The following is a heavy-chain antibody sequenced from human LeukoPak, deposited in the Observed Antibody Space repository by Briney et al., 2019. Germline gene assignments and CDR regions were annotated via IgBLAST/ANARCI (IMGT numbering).Heavy chain of an antibody. Sequence: GGSLRLSCTAYGFTFGDYAVGWVRQAPGKGLEWAGFIRSKAYGGTTEYAASVKGRFTISRDDSKSIAYLQMNSLKTEDTAVYYCTSGWDYYGMDVWGKGTTVTVSS. CDR1: GFTFGDYA. D-gene: IGHD3-10*01. CDR2: IRSKAYGGTT. J-gene: IGHJ6*04. V-gene: IGHV3-49*04. CDR3: TSGWDYYGMDV.